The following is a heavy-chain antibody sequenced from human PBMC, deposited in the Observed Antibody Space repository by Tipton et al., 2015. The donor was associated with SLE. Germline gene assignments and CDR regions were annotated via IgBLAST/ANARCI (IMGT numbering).Heavy chain of an antibody. CDR3: ARGAGDDYYYYYMDV. CDR2: IYTSGST. CDR1: GGSISSGSYY. J-gene: IGHJ6*03. Sequence: TLSLTRTVSGGSISSGSYYWSWIRQPAGKGLEWIGRIYTSGSTNYNPSLKSRVTISVDTSKNQFSLKLSSVTAADTAVYYCARGAGDDYYYYYMDVWGKGTTVTVSS. V-gene: IGHV4-61*02. D-gene: IGHD7-27*01.